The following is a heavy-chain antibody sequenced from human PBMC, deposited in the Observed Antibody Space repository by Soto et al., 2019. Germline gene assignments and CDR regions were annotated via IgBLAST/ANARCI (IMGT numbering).Heavy chain of an antibody. CDR1: GGSFSGYY. J-gene: IGHJ4*02. D-gene: IGHD3-22*01. Sequence: SETLSLTCAVYGGSFSGYYWSWIRQPPGKGLEWIGEINHSGSTNYNPSLKSRVTISVDTSKNQFSLKLSSVTAADTAVYYCARGGPTYYYGSSGYYYLGYWGQGTLVTVSS. V-gene: IGHV4-34*01. CDR2: INHSGST. CDR3: ARGGPTYYYGSSGYYYLGY.